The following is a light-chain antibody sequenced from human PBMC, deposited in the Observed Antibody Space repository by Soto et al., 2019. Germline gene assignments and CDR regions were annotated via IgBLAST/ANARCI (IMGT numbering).Light chain of an antibody. CDR2: GAT. V-gene: IGKV3D-15*01. Sequence: EVVMTQSPATLSVSPGERATLSCRASQTVRDNLGWYQQKPGQPPRLLIYGATTRATGIPARFSGSGSGTEFTLTNSSLQSEDFAVYYCQQYNNWPLTFGGGTKVEIK. J-gene: IGKJ4*01. CDR3: QQYNNWPLT. CDR1: QTVRDN.